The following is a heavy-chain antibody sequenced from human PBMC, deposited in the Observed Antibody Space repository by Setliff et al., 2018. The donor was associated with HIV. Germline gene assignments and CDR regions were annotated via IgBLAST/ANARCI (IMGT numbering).Heavy chain of an antibody. CDR3: ANLAYCSGDCYSTGASDI. Sequence: GASVKVSCKASGGTFSSYAISWVRQAPGQGLEWMGGIIPIFGTVKYPLKFQGRVTITADDSTSTAYMGLSSLRSEDTAVYYCANLAYCSGDCYSTGASDIWGQGTMVTVS. D-gene: IGHD2-21*01. CDR2: IIPIFGTV. V-gene: IGHV1-69*13. J-gene: IGHJ3*02. CDR1: GGTFSSYA.